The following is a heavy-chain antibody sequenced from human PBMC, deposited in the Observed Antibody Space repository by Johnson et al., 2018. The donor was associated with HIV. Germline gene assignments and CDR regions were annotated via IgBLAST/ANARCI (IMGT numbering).Heavy chain of an antibody. V-gene: IGHV3-43D*03. D-gene: IGHD2-21*01. Sequence: VQLVESGGVVVQPGGSLRLSCAASGFTFDDYAMHWVRQAPGKGLEWVSLISWDGGSTYYADSVTGRFTISRDNSKNSLYLQMNSLRAEDTALYYCAKEVVVIATGAFDIWGQGTMVTVSS. CDR1: GFTFDDYA. J-gene: IGHJ3*02. CDR2: ISWDGGST. CDR3: AKEVVVIATGAFDI.